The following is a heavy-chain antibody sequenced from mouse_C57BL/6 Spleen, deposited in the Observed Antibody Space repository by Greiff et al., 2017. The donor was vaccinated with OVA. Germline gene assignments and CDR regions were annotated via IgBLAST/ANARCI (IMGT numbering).Heavy chain of an antibody. Sequence: EVKVVESGEGLVKPGGSLKLSCAASGFTFSSYAMSWVRQTPEKRLEWVAYISSGGDYIYYADTVKGRFTISRDNARNTLYLQMSRLKSEDTAMYYCTRDDWDEGAMDYWGQGTSVTVSS. V-gene: IGHV5-9-1*02. J-gene: IGHJ4*01. D-gene: IGHD4-1*01. CDR1: GFTFSSYA. CDR2: ISSGGDYI. CDR3: TRDDWDEGAMDY.